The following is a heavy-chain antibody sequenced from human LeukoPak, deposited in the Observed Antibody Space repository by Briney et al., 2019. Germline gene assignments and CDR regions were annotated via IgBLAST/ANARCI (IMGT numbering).Heavy chain of an antibody. CDR2: ISYDGSNK. CDR1: GFTFSSYA. V-gene: IGHV3-30-3*01. J-gene: IGHJ6*02. CDR3: ATHLYYYYGMDV. Sequence: PGGSLRLSCAASGFTFSSYAMHWVRQAPGKGLEWVAVISYDGSNKYYADSVKGRFTISRDNSKNTLYLQMNSLRAEDTAVYYCATHLYYYYGMDVWGQGTTVTVSS.